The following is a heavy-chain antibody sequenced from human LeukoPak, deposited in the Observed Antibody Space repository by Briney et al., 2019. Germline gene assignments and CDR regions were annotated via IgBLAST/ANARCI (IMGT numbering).Heavy chain of an antibody. J-gene: IGHJ3*01. V-gene: IGHV1-2*02. CDR2: INTTSGVT. D-gene: IGHD1-26*01. CDR3: ARVALGS. Sequence: ASVKLSCKSSGYTFTDYYLHWVRHAPGQGLEWMGWINTTSGVTKYSQKFQGRVTLPRDTSITTAYLKLSRVRSDDTAVYYCARVALGSWGQGTMVT. CDR1: GYTFTDYY.